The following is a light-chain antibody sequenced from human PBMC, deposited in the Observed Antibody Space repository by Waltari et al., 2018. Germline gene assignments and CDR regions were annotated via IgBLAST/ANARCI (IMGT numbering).Light chain of an antibody. Sequence: SYELTQPPSVYVSPGPTARITCPGDKQWDEYACWYQQKPGRSPVLVIYQDSKRPPGSPARFSGANSGNTATLTISGTQAMDEADYYCQAWDSSTRDVVFGGGTKLTVL. V-gene: IGLV3-1*01. CDR1: KQWDEY. CDR2: QDS. CDR3: QAWDSSTRDVV. J-gene: IGLJ2*01.